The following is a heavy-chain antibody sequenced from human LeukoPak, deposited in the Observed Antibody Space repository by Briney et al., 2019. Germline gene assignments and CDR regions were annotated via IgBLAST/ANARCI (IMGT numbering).Heavy chain of an antibody. CDR3: AKEFDSSGFFDC. CDR1: GFTFSNYA. J-gene: IGHJ4*02. V-gene: IGHV3-23*01. Sequence: GGSLRLSCAASGFTFSNYAMSWVRQAPGKGLEWVSAVSSSGGGTYFAASVKGRFTISIDNSKNTLYLQMNSLRAEDTAVYYCAKEFDSSGFFDCWGQGTLVTVSS. CDR2: VSSSGGGT. D-gene: IGHD3-22*01.